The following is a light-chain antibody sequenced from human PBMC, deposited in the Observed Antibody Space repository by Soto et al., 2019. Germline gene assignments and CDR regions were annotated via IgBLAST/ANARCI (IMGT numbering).Light chain of an antibody. J-gene: IGKJ4*01. CDR1: QSISSW. Sequence: DIQMTQSPSTLSASVGDRVTITCRASQSISSWLAWYQQKPGKAPKLLIYKASSLESGVPSRFSGSGSGTEFTLTISSLQPDDFATYCSQQYNSYPLTFGGGTKVEIK. CDR3: QQYNSYPLT. CDR2: KAS. V-gene: IGKV1-5*03.